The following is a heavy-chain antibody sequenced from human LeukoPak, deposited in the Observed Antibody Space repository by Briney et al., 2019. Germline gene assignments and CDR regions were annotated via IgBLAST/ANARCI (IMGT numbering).Heavy chain of an antibody. Sequence: KTGGSLRLSCAASGFTFSDYYMSWIRQAPGKGLEWVSYISSSGSTIYYADSVKGRFTISRDNAKNSLYLQMNSLRAEDTAVYYCARIPYYDFWSGYYFDYWGQGTLVTVSS. D-gene: IGHD3-3*01. CDR3: ARIPYYDFWSGYYFDY. J-gene: IGHJ4*02. CDR2: ISSSGSTI. V-gene: IGHV3-11*04. CDR1: GFTFSDYY.